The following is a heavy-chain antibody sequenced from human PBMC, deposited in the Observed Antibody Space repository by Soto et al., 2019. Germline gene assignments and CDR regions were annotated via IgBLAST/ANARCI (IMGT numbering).Heavy chain of an antibody. D-gene: IGHD2-21*01. J-gene: IGHJ1*01. CDR1: GVTCGSYA. CDR2: FGVGGNYI. V-gene: IGHV3-23*01. Sequence: GGSLRLSCAASGVTCGSYAMNWVRQAPGKGLEWVSGFGVGGNYIYYADSVKGRFTISRDNSKNTLYLQMNSPRAEDTAVYYCAKDAISGNQVWASCYYWFPGTPV. CDR3: AKDAISGNQVWASCYY.